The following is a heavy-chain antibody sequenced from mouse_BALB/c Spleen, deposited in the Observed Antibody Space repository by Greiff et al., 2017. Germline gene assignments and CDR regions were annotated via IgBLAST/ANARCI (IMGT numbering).Heavy chain of an antibody. CDR2: INPSTGYT. Sequence: VQLQQSGAELAKPGASVKMSCKASGYTFTSYWMHWVKQRPGQGLEWIGYINPSTGYTEYNQKFKDKATLTADKSSSTAYMQLSSLTSEDSAVYYCARGVNTVVGRYFDYWGQGTTLTVSS. V-gene: IGHV1-7*01. CDR1: GYTFTSYW. J-gene: IGHJ2*01. D-gene: IGHD1-1*01. CDR3: ARGVNTVVGRYFDY.